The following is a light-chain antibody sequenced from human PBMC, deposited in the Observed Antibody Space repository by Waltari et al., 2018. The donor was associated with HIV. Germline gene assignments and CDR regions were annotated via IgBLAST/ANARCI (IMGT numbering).Light chain of an antibody. Sequence: EIVLTQSPATLSLSPGERATLSCGASHSVGGNYLAWYQQRPGLAPRLLISDASTRATGIPDRFSGSGSGTDFTLTISRLEPEDFAVYYCQHYGGSPRTFGQGTKVEVK. CDR2: DAS. J-gene: IGKJ1*01. V-gene: IGKV3D-20*01. CDR3: QHYGGSPRT. CDR1: HSVGGNY.